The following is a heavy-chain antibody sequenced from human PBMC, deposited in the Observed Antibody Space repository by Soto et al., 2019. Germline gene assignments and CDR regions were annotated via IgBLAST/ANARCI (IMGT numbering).Heavy chain of an antibody. V-gene: IGHV3-30-3*01. CDR3: ARDKRDLRFLEWSYYFDF. Sequence: QVQLVESGGGVVQPGRSLRLSCAASGFTFSSYAMHWVRQAPGKGLEWVAVISYDGSNKYYADSVKGRFTISRDNSKNTLYLQMNSLRAEYTAVYYCARDKRDLRFLEWSYYFDFWGQGTRVTVSS. J-gene: IGHJ4*02. CDR1: GFTFSSYA. D-gene: IGHD3-3*01. CDR2: ISYDGSNK.